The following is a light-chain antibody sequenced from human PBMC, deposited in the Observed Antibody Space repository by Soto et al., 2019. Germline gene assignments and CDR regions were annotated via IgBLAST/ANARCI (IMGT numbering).Light chain of an antibody. CDR3: QQRNRWPPIFT. CDR2: DAS. J-gene: IGKJ3*01. V-gene: IGKV3-11*01. CDR1: QSVGTY. Sequence: EIVLTQSQSTLSLSPGERATLSCRASQSVGTYLAWYQQKPGQAPRLLIYDASNRAAGIPARFSGSGSGTDFTLTISSLEPEDFAVYYCQQRNRWPPIFTFGPGTKVDFK.